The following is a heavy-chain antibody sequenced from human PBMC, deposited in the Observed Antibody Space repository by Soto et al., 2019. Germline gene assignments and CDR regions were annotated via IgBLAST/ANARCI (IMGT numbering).Heavy chain of an antibody. CDR3: AKGWDSSSSGRSDY. V-gene: IGHV3-30*18. Sequence: PGGSLRLSCAASGFTFSSYGMHWVRQAPGKGLEWVAVISYDGSNKYYADSVKGRFTISRDNSKNTLYLQMNSLRAEDTAVYYCAKGWDSSSSGRSDYWGQGTLVTVSS. J-gene: IGHJ4*02. D-gene: IGHD6-6*01. CDR2: ISYDGSNK. CDR1: GFTFSSYG.